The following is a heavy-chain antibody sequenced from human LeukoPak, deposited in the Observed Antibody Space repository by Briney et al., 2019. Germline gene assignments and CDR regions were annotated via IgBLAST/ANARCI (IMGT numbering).Heavy chain of an antibody. CDR2: INPNSGGT. D-gene: IGHD2-8*01. CDR1: GYTFTGYY. J-gene: IGHJ4*02. CDR3: ARGSSVRGDCTNGVCYTNFDY. Sequence: ASVKVSCKASGYTFTGYYMHWVRQAPGQGLEWMGWINPNSGGTNYAQKFQGRVTMTGDTSISTAYMELSRLRSDDTAVYYCARGSSVRGDCTNGVCYTNFDYWGQGTLVTVSS. V-gene: IGHV1-2*02.